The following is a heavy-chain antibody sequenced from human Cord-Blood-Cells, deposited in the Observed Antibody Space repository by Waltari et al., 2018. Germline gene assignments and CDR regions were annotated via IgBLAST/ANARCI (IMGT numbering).Heavy chain of an antibody. Sequence: QVQLQQWGAGLLKPSETLSLTCAVYGGSFSGYYWSWIRQPPGKGLEWIGEINHSGSTNDDPSLKSRVTISVDTYKNQFSLKLSSVTAADTAVYYCARDRYCSSTSCPMTGFDPWGQGTLVTVSS. D-gene: IGHD2-2*01. CDR2: INHSGST. CDR3: ARDRYCSSTSCPMTGFDP. J-gene: IGHJ5*02. V-gene: IGHV4-34*01. CDR1: GGSFSGYY.